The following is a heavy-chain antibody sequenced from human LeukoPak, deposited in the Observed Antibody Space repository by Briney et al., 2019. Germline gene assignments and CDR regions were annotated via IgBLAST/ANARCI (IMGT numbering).Heavy chain of an antibody. Sequence: GGALRLSCAASGFIFNNYAMSWVRQAPGKGLEWVSSISTTGSTTYYADSVRGRFTISRDNSQNTLSLQMDSLTAADTTVYSCATYDLWTTYYTFQYWGQGTLVSVSS. V-gene: IGHV3-23*01. CDR2: ISTTGSTT. J-gene: IGHJ4*02. CDR3: ATYDLWTTYYTFQY. CDR1: GFIFNNYA. D-gene: IGHD3-3*01.